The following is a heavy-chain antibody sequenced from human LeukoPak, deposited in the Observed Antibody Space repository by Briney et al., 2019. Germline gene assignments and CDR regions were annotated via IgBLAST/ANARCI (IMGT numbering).Heavy chain of an antibody. CDR2: ISSSSSYI. Sequence: GGSLRLSCAASGFTFSSYSMNWVRQAPGQGLEWVSSISSSSSYIYYADSVKGRFTISRDNAKNSLYLQMNSLRAEDTAVYYCTTGIAAAGTDYWGQGTLVTVSS. CDR3: TTGIAAAGTDY. J-gene: IGHJ4*02. D-gene: IGHD6-13*01. CDR1: GFTFSSYS. V-gene: IGHV3-21*01.